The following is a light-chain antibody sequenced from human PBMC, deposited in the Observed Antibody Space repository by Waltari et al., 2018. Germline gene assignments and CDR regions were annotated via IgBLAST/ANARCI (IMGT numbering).Light chain of an antibody. V-gene: IGLV4-69*01. J-gene: IGLJ3*02. CDR2: VNSDGSH. CDR1: SGHSSNV. Sequence: QLVLTQSPSASASLGASVKLTCTLSSGHSSNVIAWLQQQPAKGPRYLMRVNSDGSHSRGDEIADRFSGSSSGAERYLTISSLQSEDEADYYCQTGGHGTWVFGGGTKLTVL. CDR3: QTGGHGTWV.